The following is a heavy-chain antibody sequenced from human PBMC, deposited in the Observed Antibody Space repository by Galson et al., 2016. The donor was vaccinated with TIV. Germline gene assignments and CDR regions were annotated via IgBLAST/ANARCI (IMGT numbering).Heavy chain of an antibody. CDR1: GVTFSNYA. J-gene: IGHJ4*02. CDR2: INPIFHTD. V-gene: IGHV1-69*06. D-gene: IGHD2-15*01. Sequence: SVKVSCKASGVTFSNYAISWVRQAPGQGPEWMGRINPIFHTDTYAQKMQARVTIMADKSTTTIYKGLNSLRSEDTDVYYCASGGRGLYCSGGSCYSHLSYWGQGTLVTVSS. CDR3: ASGGRGLYCSGGSCYSHLSY.